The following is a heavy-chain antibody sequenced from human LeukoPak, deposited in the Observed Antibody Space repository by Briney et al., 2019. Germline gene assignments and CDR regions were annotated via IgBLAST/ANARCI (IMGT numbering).Heavy chain of an antibody. J-gene: IGHJ4*02. D-gene: IGHD3-22*01. CDR2: IYYSGST. CDR1: GGSISSGDYY. Sequence: SETLSLTCTVSGGSISSGDYYWSWIRQPPGKGLEWIGYIYYSGSTYYNPSLKSRVTISVDTSKNQFSLKLSSVTAADTAVYYCAGTYYYDSSGYQLHDYWSQGTLVTVSS. V-gene: IGHV4-30-4*01. CDR3: AGTYYYDSSGYQLHDY.